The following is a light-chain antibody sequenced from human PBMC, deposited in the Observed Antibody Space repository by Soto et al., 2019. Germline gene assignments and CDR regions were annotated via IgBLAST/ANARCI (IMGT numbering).Light chain of an antibody. V-gene: IGLV1-44*01. CDR1: SSNIERNP. J-gene: IGLJ3*02. Sequence: QAVVTQAPSASGTPGQRVTISCSGSSSNIERNPVHWYQQIPGTAPKLFISNSDQRPSGVPDRFSGSKSGTSASLAISGLQSEDEADYYCAAWDDFLNGWVFGGGTKLTVL. CDR3: AAWDDFLNGWV. CDR2: NSD.